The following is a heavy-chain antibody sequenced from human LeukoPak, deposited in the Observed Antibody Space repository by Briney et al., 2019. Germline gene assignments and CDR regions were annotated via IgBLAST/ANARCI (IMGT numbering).Heavy chain of an antibody. J-gene: IGHJ4*02. CDR3: ARDAIDSSDSFFDF. CDR2: INPSGGST. Sequence: GASVKVSCKASGGTFSSYAISWVRQAPGQGLEWMGIINPSGGSTSYAQKFQGRVTMTRDTSTSTVYMELSSLRSEDTAVYYCARDAIDSSDSFFDFWGQGTLVTVSS. V-gene: IGHV1-46*01. CDR1: GGTFSSYA. D-gene: IGHD3-22*01.